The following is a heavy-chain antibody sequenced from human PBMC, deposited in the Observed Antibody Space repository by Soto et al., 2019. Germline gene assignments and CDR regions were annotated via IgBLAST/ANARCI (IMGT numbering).Heavy chain of an antibody. J-gene: IGHJ5*02. V-gene: IGHV4-30-4*01. CDR2: VYYTGST. CDR1: GASIRSTDYY. Sequence: SETLSLTCTVSGASIRSTDYYWSWIRQAPGKGLEWIGYVYYTGSTYYNPSLMSRLTISVDTSKNQFSLKLTSVTAAETAVYYCVRTAREGAVAPHWFDRWGQGTQVTVSA. D-gene: IGHD2-21*02. CDR3: VRTAREGAVAPHWFDR.